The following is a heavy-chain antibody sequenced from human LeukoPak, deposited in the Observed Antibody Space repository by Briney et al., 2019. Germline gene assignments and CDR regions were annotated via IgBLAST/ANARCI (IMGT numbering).Heavy chain of an antibody. CDR1: GFTFSSYE. D-gene: IGHD3-10*01. CDR3: ARDASFYGSGTLPNDAFDI. Sequence: GGSLRLSCAASGFTFSSYEMHWVRQAPGKGLEWVSYISSSGSTIYYADSVKGRFTISRDNSKNTLYLQMNSLRAEDTAVYYCARDASFYGSGTLPNDAFDIWGQGTMVTVSS. J-gene: IGHJ3*02. V-gene: IGHV3-48*03. CDR2: ISSSGSTI.